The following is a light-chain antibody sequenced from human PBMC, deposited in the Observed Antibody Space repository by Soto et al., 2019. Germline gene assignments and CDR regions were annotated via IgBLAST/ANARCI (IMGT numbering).Light chain of an antibody. CDR3: QQYSNWPPIT. J-gene: IGKJ5*01. V-gene: IGKV3-15*01. CDR2: DTS. Sequence: IVMTQSPGTLSVSLGERATLYCRASQSVSIHLAWYQQKPGQAPRLLIYDTSTRATGIPARFSGSGSGTEFTLTISSLQSEDFAVYYCQQYSNWPPITFGQGTRLEIK. CDR1: QSVSIH.